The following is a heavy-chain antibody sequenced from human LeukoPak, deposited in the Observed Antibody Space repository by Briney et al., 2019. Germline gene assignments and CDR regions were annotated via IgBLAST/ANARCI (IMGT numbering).Heavy chain of an antibody. J-gene: IGHJ4*02. CDR3: VVRGGLPFDN. Sequence: PGGSLRLSCAASGLAFGSYAINWVRQAPGKGLEWVSAISGSGGSTHYADSVKGRFTISRDNSKNTLYLQMNSLRAEDTAVYYCVVRGGLPFDNWGQGTLVTVSS. D-gene: IGHD3-16*01. CDR2: ISGSGGST. CDR1: GLAFGSYA. V-gene: IGHV3-23*01.